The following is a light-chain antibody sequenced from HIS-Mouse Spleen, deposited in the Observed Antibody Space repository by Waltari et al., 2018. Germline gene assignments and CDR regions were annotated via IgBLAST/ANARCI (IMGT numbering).Light chain of an antibody. V-gene: IGLV3-10*01. CDR1: ALPKKY. Sequence: SYVLTQPPSVSASPGQTARITCSGDALPKKYDYCDQQKSGQAPVLVIYEDSKRPSGIPERFSGSSSGTMATLTISGAQVVDEADYYCYSTDSSGNHRVFGGGTKLTVL. CDR2: EDS. CDR3: YSTDSSGNHRV. J-gene: IGLJ2*01.